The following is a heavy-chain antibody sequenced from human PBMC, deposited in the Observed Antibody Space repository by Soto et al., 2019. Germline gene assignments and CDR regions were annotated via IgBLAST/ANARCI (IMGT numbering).Heavy chain of an antibody. V-gene: IGHV3-7*01. D-gene: IGHD3-10*01. CDR1: GFTFSSYW. J-gene: IGHJ3*02. CDR2: IKPDGSEK. CDR3: ARWSGSFSPGAFDI. Sequence: GGSLRLSCAAFGFTFSSYWMSWVRQAPGKGLEWVANIKPDGSEKYYVDSVKGRFTISRDNAKNSLYLQMNSLRAEDTAVYYCARWSGSFSPGAFDIWGQGTMVTVS.